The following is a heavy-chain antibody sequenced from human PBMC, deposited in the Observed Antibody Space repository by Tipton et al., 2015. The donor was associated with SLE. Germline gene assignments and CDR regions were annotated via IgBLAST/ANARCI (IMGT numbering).Heavy chain of an antibody. V-gene: IGHV4-59*01. J-gene: IGHJ6*03. CDR3: ARGSAVITSGYYYYYMDV. CDR2: IYYSGST. Sequence: SLTCTVSGGSISSYYWSWIRQPPGKGLEWIGYIYYSGSTNYNPSLKSRVTISVDTSKNQFSLKLSSVTAADTAVYYCARGSAVITSGYYYYYMDVWGKGTTVTVSS. CDR1: GGSISSYY. D-gene: IGHD3-22*01.